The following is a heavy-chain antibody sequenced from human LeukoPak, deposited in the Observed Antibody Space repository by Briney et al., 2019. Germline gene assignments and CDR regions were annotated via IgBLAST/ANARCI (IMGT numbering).Heavy chain of an antibody. D-gene: IGHD1-1*01. J-gene: IGHJ3*02. CDR2: ISTAGDT. CDR3: ARDTTRGAFHI. CDR1: GFTFSTYD. Sequence: PGGSLRLSCAASGFTFSTYDMHWVRQTTGKGLEWVSAISTAGDTDYSGSVKGRFTISRENAKNSLYLQMNSLRAGDTAVYFCARDTTRGAFHIWGQGTMVTVSS. V-gene: IGHV3-13*01.